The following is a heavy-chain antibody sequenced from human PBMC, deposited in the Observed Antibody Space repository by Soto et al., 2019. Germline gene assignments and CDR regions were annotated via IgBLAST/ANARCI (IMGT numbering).Heavy chain of an antibody. CDR1: GGTFSSYA. CDR2: IIPIFGTA. Sequence: QVHLVQSGAEVKKPGSSVKVSCKASGGTFSSYAISWVRQAPGQGLEWMGGIIPIFGTANYAQKFQGSVTITADDSASTAYMELSSLRSEDTAVYYCARVPTYYYGSGSYLLGMVFWGQGTTVTVSS. D-gene: IGHD3-10*01. CDR3: ARVPTYYYGSGSYLLGMVF. J-gene: IGHJ6*02. V-gene: IGHV1-69*01.